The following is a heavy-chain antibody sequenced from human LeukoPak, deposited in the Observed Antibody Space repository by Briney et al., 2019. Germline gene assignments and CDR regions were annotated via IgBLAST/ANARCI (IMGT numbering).Heavy chain of an antibody. CDR2: IRSSSTI. Sequence: GGSLRLSCAASGFTFSSYSMNWVRQAPGKGLEWVSYIRSSSTIYYADSVKGRFTISRDNAKNSLYLQMNSLRAEDTAVYYCARALEFDYWGQGTLVTVSS. CDR1: GFTFSSYS. CDR3: ARALEFDY. V-gene: IGHV3-48*01. J-gene: IGHJ4*02. D-gene: IGHD1-1*01.